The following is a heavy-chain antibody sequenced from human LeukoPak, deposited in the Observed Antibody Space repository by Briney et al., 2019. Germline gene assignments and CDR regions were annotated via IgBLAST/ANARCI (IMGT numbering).Heavy chain of an antibody. J-gene: IGHJ6*02. Sequence: SETLSLTCAVSGRSLTTYHWSWIRQSPGKGLEWIGEIKTSAITNYNPSLESRVTISVDTSKNQFSLSLRSVTAADAAVYYCASQMLEWYGLDVWGQGTTVTVSS. D-gene: IGHD3-3*01. CDR2: IKTSAIT. CDR1: GRSLTTYH. CDR3: ASQMLEWYGLDV. V-gene: IGHV4-34*01.